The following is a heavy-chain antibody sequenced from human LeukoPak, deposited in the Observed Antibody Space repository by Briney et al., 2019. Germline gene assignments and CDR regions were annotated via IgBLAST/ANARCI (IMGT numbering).Heavy chain of an antibody. CDR1: GGTFSSYA. V-gene: IGHV1-69*13. CDR2: IIPIFGTA. D-gene: IGHD5-12*01. CDR3: ARARGSGYSGLRWGGFDY. J-gene: IGHJ4*02. Sequence: SVKVSCKASGGTFSSYAISWVRQAPGQGLEWMGGIIPIFGTANYAQKFQGRVTITADESTSTAYMELSSLRSEDTAVYYCARARGSGYSGLRWGGFDYWGQGTLVTVSS.